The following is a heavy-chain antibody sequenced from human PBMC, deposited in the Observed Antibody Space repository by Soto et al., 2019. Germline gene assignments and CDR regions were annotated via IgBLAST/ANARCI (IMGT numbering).Heavy chain of an antibody. J-gene: IGHJ3*02. D-gene: IGHD5-12*01. CDR3: AMKRWLQSESAFDI. Sequence: PGGSLRLSCAASGFTFSSYSMNWVRQAPGKGLEWVSSISSSSSYIYYADSVKGRFTISRDNAKNSLYLQMNSLRAEDTAVYYWAMKRWLQSESAFDIWGQGTMVTVS. V-gene: IGHV3-21*01. CDR2: ISSSSSYI. CDR1: GFTFSSYS.